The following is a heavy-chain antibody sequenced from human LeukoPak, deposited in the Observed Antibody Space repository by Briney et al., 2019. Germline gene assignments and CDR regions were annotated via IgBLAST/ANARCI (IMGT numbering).Heavy chain of an antibody. J-gene: IGHJ5*02. D-gene: IGHD3-10*01. V-gene: IGHV3-21*01. CDR3: ARESYDSGSYYNNWFDP. CDR2: ISSSSSYI. CDR1: GFTFSSHS. Sequence: PGGSLRLSCAASGFTFSSHSMNWVRQAPGKGLEWVSSISSSSSYIYYADSVKGRFTISRDNAKNSLYLQMNSLRAEDTAVYYCARESYDSGSYYNNWFDPWGQGTPVTVSS.